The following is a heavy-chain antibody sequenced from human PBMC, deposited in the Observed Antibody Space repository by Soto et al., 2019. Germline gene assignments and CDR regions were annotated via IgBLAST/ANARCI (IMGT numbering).Heavy chain of an antibody. Sequence: QVQLVQSGAEVKKPGSSVKVSCKSSGGTFSSYAFSWVRQAPGQGLEWMGGIIPMFGTATYAQKVQGRVTITADESTSTAYMEFSSLRFEDTAVYYCARDSLVVVAATPRGFDPWGQGTLVTVSS. D-gene: IGHD2-15*01. CDR2: IIPMFGTA. CDR1: GGTFSSYA. V-gene: IGHV1-69*01. CDR3: ARDSLVVVAATPRGFDP. J-gene: IGHJ5*02.